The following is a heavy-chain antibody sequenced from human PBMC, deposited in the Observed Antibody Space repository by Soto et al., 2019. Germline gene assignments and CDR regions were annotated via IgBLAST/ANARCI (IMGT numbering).Heavy chain of an antibody. J-gene: IGHJ4*02. CDR1: GESISNKIYY. Sequence: SETLSLTCTVSGESISNKIYYWSWIRQSPEKGLEWIGTVNYGGDNNYNPSLKSRVTISVDTSKNRFSPKLGSVTAADTAVYYCARGVRWDIAIYWGQGTLVTVSS. D-gene: IGHD1-26*01. CDR3: ARGVRWDIAIY. V-gene: IGHV4-39*07. CDR2: VNYGGDN.